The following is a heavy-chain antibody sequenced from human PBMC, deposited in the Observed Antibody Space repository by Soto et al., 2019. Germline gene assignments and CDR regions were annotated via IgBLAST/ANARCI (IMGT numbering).Heavy chain of an antibody. CDR1: GGSISSYY. CDR2: IYYSGST. V-gene: IGHV4-59*01. Sequence: LETLSLTCTVSGGSISSYYWSWIRQPPGKGLEWIGYIYYSGSTNYNPSLKSRVTISVDTSKNQFSLKLSSVTAADTAVYYCARVGTENWFDPWGQGTLVTVSS. J-gene: IGHJ5*02. CDR3: ARVGTENWFDP. D-gene: IGHD1-1*01.